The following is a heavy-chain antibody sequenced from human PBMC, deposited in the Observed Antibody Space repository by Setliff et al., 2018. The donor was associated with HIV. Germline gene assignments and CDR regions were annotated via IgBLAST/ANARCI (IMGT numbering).Heavy chain of an antibody. Sequence: PGGSLRLSCAVSGFTFSTYGMHWVRQAPGKGLEWVTFIEHDGSKKFYADSVKGRFTISRDNSKNTLYLQMNSLRAEDTAVYYCAKETGYCSGGSCLGGMDVWGQGTTVTVSS. CDR3: AKETGYCSGGSCLGGMDV. CDR2: IEHDGSKK. J-gene: IGHJ6*02. V-gene: IGHV3-30*02. D-gene: IGHD2-15*01. CDR1: GFTFSTYG.